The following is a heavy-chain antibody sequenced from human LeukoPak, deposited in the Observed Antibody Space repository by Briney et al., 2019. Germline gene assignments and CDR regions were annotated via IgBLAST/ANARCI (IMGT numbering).Heavy chain of an antibody. D-gene: IGHD5-18*01. Sequence: ASVKVSCKASVYTFTGYYMHWVRQSPGQGLEWMGWINPNSGGTNYAQKFQGRVTMTRDTSISTAYMELRRLRSDDTAVYYCARDTAMVTYWFDPWGQGTLVTVSS. CDR1: VYTFTGYY. CDR3: ARDTAMVTYWFDP. J-gene: IGHJ5*02. CDR2: INPNSGGT. V-gene: IGHV1-2*02.